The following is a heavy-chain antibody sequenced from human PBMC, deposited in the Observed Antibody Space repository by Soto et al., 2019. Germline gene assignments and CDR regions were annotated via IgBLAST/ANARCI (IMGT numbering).Heavy chain of an antibody. CDR3: ARGWYYYDSSGHDAFDI. D-gene: IGHD3-22*01. V-gene: IGHV1-2*04. Sequence: EASVKVSCKASGYTFTGYYMHWVRQAPGQGLEWMRWINPNSGGTNYAQKFQGWVTMTRDTSISTAYMELSRLRSDDTAVYYCARGWYYYDSSGHDAFDIWGQGTMVTVS. CDR2: INPNSGGT. CDR1: GYTFTGYY. J-gene: IGHJ3*02.